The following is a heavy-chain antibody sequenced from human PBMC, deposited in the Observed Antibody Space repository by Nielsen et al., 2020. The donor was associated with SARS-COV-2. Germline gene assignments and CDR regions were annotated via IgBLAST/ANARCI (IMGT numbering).Heavy chain of an antibody. J-gene: IGHJ4*02. CDR2: IRYDGSNK. CDR3: ARSFIAVADHLEYYFDY. Sequence: GESLKISCAASGFTFSSYGMHWVRQAPGKGLEWVAFIRYDGSNKYYADSVKGRFTISRDNSKNTLYLQMNSLRAEDTAVYYCARSFIAVADHLEYYFDYWGQGTLVTVSS. D-gene: IGHD6-19*01. CDR1: GFTFSSYG. V-gene: IGHV3-30*02.